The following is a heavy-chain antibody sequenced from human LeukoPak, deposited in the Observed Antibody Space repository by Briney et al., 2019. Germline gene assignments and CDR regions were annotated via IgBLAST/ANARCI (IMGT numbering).Heavy chain of an antibody. CDR1: GFTFSSYD. CDR2: INGRTGSI. J-gene: IGHJ4*02. V-gene: IGHV3-23*01. D-gene: IGHD2-15*01. Sequence: GGSLRLSCAASGFTFSSYDMSWVRQAPGKGLEWVSIINGRTGSIYYADSVKGRFTISRDNSKNTLYLQLNSLRAEDTALYYCASRESCSGGTCYGLSYWGQGTLVTVSS. CDR3: ASRESCSGGTCYGLSY.